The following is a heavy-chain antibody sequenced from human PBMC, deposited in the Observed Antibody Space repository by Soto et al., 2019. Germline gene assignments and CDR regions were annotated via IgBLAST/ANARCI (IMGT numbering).Heavy chain of an antibody. Sequence: ASVKVSCKASGYTFTSYGISWVRQAPGQGLEWMGWISAYNGNTNYAQKLQGGVTMTADTSTSTAYMELRSLRSDDTAVYYCARVRLGDWNYRFFTWFDPWGQGTLVTSPQ. J-gene: IGHJ5*02. CDR2: ISAYNGNT. V-gene: IGHV1-18*01. CDR3: ARVRLGDWNYRFFTWFDP. CDR1: GYTFTSYG. D-gene: IGHD1-7*01.